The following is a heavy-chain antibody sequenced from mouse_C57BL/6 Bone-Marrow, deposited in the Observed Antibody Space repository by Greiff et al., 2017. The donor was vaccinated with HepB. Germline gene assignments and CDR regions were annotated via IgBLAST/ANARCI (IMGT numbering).Heavy chain of an antibody. V-gene: IGHV6-3*01. CDR3: TSGNFAMDY. CDR2: IRLKSDNYAT. Sequence: EVQLVESGGGLVQPGGSMKLSCVASGFTFSNYWMNWVRQSPEKGLEWVAQIRLKSDNYATHYAESVKGRFTISRDDSKSSVYLQMNNLRAEDTGIYYCTSGNFAMDYWGQGTSVTVSS. CDR1: GFTFSNYW. D-gene: IGHD1-3*01. J-gene: IGHJ4*01.